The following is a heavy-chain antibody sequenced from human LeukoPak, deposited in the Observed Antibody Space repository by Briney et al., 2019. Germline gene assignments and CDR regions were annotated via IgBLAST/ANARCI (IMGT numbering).Heavy chain of an antibody. CDR2: IYYSGST. J-gene: IGHJ6*02. D-gene: IGHD3-10*01. V-gene: IGHV4-59*08. Sequence: SETLSLTCTVSGGSISIYYWSWIRQPPGKGLEWIGYIYYSGSTNYNPSLKSRVTISVDTSKNQFSLKLSSVTAADTAVYYCARLPYYGSGSYWPDYYYGMDVWGQGTTVTVSS. CDR3: ARLPYYGSGSYWPDYYYGMDV. CDR1: GGSISIYY.